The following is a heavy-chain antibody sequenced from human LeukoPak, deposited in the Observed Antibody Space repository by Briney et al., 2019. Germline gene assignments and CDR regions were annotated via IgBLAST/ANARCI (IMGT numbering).Heavy chain of an antibody. J-gene: IGHJ4*02. CDR1: GFTFSSYA. Sequence: GGSLRLSCAASGFTFSSYAMSWVRQAPGKGLEWVSAISGSGGSTYYADSVKGRFTISRDNSKNTLYLQMNSLRAEDTAVYYCAKHTTYYYDSSGYRDPSYYFDYWGQGTLVTVSS. CDR3: AKHTTYYYDSSGYRDPSYYFDY. D-gene: IGHD3-22*01. V-gene: IGHV3-23*01. CDR2: ISGSGGST.